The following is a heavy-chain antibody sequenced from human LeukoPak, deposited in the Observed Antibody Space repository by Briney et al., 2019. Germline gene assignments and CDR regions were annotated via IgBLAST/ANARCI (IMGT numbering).Heavy chain of an antibody. CDR1: GGTFSSYT. J-gene: IGHJ4*02. D-gene: IGHD3-3*01. CDR2: IIPIVGIA. Sequence: SVKVSCKASGGTFSSYTISWVRQAPGQGLEWMGRIIPIVGIANYAQKFQGRVTITADKSTSTAYMELSSLRSEDTAVYYCARARKDYDFWSGYSPFDYWGQGTLVTVSS. CDR3: ARARKDYDFWSGYSPFDY. V-gene: IGHV1-69*02.